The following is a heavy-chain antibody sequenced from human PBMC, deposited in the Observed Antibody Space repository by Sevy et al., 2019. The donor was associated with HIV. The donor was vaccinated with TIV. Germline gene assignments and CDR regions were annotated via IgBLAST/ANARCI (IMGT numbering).Heavy chain of an antibody. V-gene: IGHV3-53*01. D-gene: IGHD4-17*01. CDR3: ARDPDYGDPPDYYYYYGMDV. CDR2: IYSGGST. CDR1: GFTVSSNY. Sequence: GGSLRLSCAASGFTVSSNYMSWVRQAPGKGLEWVSVIYSGGSTYYADSVKGRFTISRDNSKNTRYLQMNSLRAEDTAVNYWARDPDYGDPPDYYYYYGMDVWGQGTTVTVSS. J-gene: IGHJ6*02.